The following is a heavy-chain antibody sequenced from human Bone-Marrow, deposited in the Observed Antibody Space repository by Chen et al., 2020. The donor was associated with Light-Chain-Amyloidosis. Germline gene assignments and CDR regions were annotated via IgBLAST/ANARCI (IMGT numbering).Heavy chain of an antibody. CDR1: GYTFTGYY. V-gene: IGHV1-2*06. J-gene: IGHJ5*02. Sequence: QVQLVQSGAEVKKPGASVKVSCKASGYTFTGYYMHWVRQAPGQGLEWMGRINPNSGGTNYAQKFPGRVTMTRDTSISTASMELSRLRSDDTAVYSFALSSFLTPPSSPLFDPSAHLTLVTVSS. CDR2: INPNSGGT. CDR3: ALSSFLTPPSSPLFDP. D-gene: IGHD2-15*01.